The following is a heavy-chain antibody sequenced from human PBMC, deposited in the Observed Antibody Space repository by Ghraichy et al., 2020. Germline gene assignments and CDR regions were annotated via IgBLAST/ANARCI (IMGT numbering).Heavy chain of an antibody. Sequence: SQTLSLTCAVSGGSMSSSSYSWGWIRQPPGKELEWIGSFYYSGNTYYNSSLKSRVTISADTSKNQFSLRLTSVTAADTAMYYCATQTKIAAAGSYYFDYWGQGSLVTVSS. V-gene: IGHV4-39*01. J-gene: IGHJ4*02. CDR3: ATQTKIAAAGSYYFDY. CDR1: GGSMSSSSYS. D-gene: IGHD6-25*01. CDR2: FYYSGNT.